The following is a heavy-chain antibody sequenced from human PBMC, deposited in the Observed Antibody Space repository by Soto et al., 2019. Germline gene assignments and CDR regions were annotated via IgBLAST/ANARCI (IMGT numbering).Heavy chain of an antibody. CDR3: ARAGGIAAADFDY. J-gene: IGHJ4*02. CDR2: INPNSGGT. D-gene: IGHD6-13*01. CDR1: GYTFTGYY. Sequence: ASVKVSCKASGYTFTGYYMHWVRQAPGQGLEWMGWINPNSGGTNYAQKFQGRVTMTRDTSISTAYMELSRLRSDDTAVYYCARAGGIAAADFDYWGQGTLVTASS. V-gene: IGHV1-2*02.